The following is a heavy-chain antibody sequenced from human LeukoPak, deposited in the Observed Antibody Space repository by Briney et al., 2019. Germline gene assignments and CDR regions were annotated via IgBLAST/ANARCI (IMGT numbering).Heavy chain of an antibody. CDR3: ARGYCSSTSCPNWFDP. CDR1: GFTVSSYA. CDR2: ISYDGSNK. J-gene: IGHJ5*02. D-gene: IGHD2-2*01. Sequence: GGSLRLSCAASGFTVSSYAMHWVRQAPGKGLEWVAVISYDGSNKYHADSVKGRFTISRDNSKNTLYLQMSSLRSEDTAVYYCARGYCSSTSCPNWFDPWGQGTLVTVSS. V-gene: IGHV3-30*04.